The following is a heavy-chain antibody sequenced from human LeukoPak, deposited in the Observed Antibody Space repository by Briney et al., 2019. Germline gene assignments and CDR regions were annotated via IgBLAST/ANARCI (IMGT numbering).Heavy chain of an antibody. Sequence: GGSLRLSCAASGFTFSSYAMSWVRQAPGKGLEWVSAISGSGGSTYYADSVKGRITISRDNSKNTLYLQMNSLRAEDTAVYYCAKVITGPNWFDPWGQGTLVTVSS. CDR2: ISGSGGST. CDR1: GFTFSSYA. J-gene: IGHJ5*02. D-gene: IGHD1-14*01. CDR3: AKVITGPNWFDP. V-gene: IGHV3-23*01.